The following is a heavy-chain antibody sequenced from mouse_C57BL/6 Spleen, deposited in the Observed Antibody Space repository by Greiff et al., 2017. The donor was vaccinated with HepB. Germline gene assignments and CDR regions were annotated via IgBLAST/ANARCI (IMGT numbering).Heavy chain of an antibody. D-gene: IGHD2-4*01. CDR1: GYTFTDYN. V-gene: IGHV1-18*01. CDR3: ARGEDYDDAYYFDY. Sequence: VHVKQSGPELVKPGASVKIPCKASGYTFTDYNMDWVKQSHGKSLEWIGDINPNNGGTIYNQKFKGKATLTVDKSSSTAYMERRSLTSEDTAVYYCARGEDYDDAYYFDYWGQGTTLTVSS. CDR2: INPNNGGT. J-gene: IGHJ2*01.